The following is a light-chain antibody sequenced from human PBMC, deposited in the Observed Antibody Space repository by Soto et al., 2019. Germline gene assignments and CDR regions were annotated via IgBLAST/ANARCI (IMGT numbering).Light chain of an antibody. CDR1: QSVIVSD. CDR3: QQFGGSPWT. CDR2: GAS. Sequence: EIVLTQSPGTLSLSPGERATLSCRASQSVIVSDLAWYQQKPGQAPRLLIYGASTRATGIPDRFSGSGAGTDFTLTISRLEPEDFAVYYCQQFGGSPWTFGQGTKVEIK. V-gene: IGKV3-20*01. J-gene: IGKJ1*01.